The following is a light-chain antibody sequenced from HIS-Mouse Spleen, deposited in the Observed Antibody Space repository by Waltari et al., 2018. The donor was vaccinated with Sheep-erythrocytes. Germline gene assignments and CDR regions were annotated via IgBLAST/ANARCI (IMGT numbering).Light chain of an antibody. CDR1: KLGDKY. Sequence: SYELTQPPSVSVSPGQTASITCSGDKLGDKYACWYQQKPGQSPVLVIYQDSKRPSGIPDLFSGSNSGNTATLTISGTQAMDEADYYCQAWDSSTAVFGGGTKLTVL. CDR3: QAWDSSTAV. CDR2: QDS. J-gene: IGLJ2*01. V-gene: IGLV3-1*01.